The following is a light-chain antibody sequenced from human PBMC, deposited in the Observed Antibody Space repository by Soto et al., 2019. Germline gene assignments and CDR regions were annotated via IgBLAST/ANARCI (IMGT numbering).Light chain of an antibody. CDR3: QHYGTSPGT. V-gene: IGKV3-20*01. CDR1: QSIDSNY. J-gene: IGKJ1*01. CDR2: GAS. Sequence: EIVLTQSPGTLSLSPGGRATLSCRASQSIDSNYLGWYQQKPGQTPRLLIYGASSRATGIPDRFSGSGSGTDFTLTISRLEPEDFAVYYCQHYGTSPGTFGQGTKVEIK.